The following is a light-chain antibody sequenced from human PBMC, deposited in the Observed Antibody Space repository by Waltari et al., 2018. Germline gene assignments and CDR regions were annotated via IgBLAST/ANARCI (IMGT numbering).Light chain of an antibody. V-gene: IGLV2-23*03. CDR3: CSYAGSSTFHVV. J-gene: IGLJ2*01. Sequence: QSALTQPASVSGSPGQSITIPCTGTSSDIGRCNLASWSQQHPGKAPKLMIYEGSKRPSGVSNRFSGSKSGNTASLTISGLQAEDEADYYCCSYAGSSTFHVVFGGGTKLTVL. CDR2: EGS. CDR1: SSDIGRCNL.